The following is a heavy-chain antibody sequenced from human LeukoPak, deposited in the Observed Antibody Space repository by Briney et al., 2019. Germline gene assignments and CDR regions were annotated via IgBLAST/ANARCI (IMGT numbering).Heavy chain of an antibody. CDR1: GFTSSDYY. CDR3: ARDCSGGSCYPAY. D-gene: IGHD2-15*01. CDR2: ISSSGSTI. Sequence: GGSLRLSCAASGFTSSDYYMSWIRQAPGKGLEWVSYISSSGSTIYYADSVKGRFTISRDNAKNSLYLQMNSLRAEDTAVYYCARDCSGGSCYPAYWGQGTLVTVSS. J-gene: IGHJ4*02. V-gene: IGHV3-11*01.